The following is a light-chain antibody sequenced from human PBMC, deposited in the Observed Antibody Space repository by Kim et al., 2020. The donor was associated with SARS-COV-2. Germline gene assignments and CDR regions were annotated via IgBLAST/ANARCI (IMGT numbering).Light chain of an antibody. CDR3: NSRDSSGNLWV. CDR2: GKN. V-gene: IGLV3-19*01. CDR1: SLRSYY. J-gene: IGLJ3*02. Sequence: SSELTQDPAVSVALGQTVRITCQGDSLRSYYASWYQQKPGQAPVLVIYGKNNRPSGIPDRFSGSSSGNTASLTITGAQAEDEAYYYCNSRDSSGNLWVFGGGTQLTVL.